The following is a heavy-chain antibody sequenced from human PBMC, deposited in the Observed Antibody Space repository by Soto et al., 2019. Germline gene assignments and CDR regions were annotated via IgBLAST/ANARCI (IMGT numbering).Heavy chain of an antibody. CDR3: AREVGAFDI. V-gene: IGHV3-21*01. Sequence: EVQLVESGGGLVKPGGSLRLSCAASGFTFSRYSMNWVRQAPGKGLEWVSTSSTGRTYIYYADSVKGRFTISRDDAKNSLLLQRNTLRAEDTALYYCAREVGAFDIWGQGTTVTVSS. CDR2: SSTGRTYI. D-gene: IGHD2-2*01. CDR1: GFTFSRYS. J-gene: IGHJ3*02.